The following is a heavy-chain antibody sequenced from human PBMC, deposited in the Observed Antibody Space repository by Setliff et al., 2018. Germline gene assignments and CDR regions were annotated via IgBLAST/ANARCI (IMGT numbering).Heavy chain of an antibody. V-gene: IGHV4-61*02. CDR1: GDSISSRTHY. Sequence: SETLSLTCTVSGDSISSRTHYWSWIRQPAGKGLQWIGRINTSGSTKHNPSLKSRVTMSVDTSKNQFSLKLSAVTAADTAVYYCARGSFPFDNTGFDHWGQGTPVTVSS. J-gene: IGHJ4*02. CDR2: INTSGST. CDR3: ARGSFPFDNTGFDH. D-gene: IGHD3-22*01.